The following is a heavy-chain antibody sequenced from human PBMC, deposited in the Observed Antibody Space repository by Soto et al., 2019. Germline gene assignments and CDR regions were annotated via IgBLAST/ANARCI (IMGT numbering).Heavy chain of an antibody. CDR1: GGSISIITSY. CDR2: VYYSGST. D-gene: IGHD3-3*01. Sequence: PSETLSLTCTLSGGSISIITSYWGWIRQPPGKGLEWIGNVYYSGSTYSNPSLKSRLTISADSSKNQFSLRLSSVTAADTAVYYCARVNYDFWSGYYKYYFDYWGQGTLVTVS. V-gene: IGHV4-39*07. J-gene: IGHJ4*02. CDR3: ARVNYDFWSGYYKYYFDY.